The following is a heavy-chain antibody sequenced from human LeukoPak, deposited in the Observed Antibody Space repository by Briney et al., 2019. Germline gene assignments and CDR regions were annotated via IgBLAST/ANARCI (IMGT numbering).Heavy chain of an antibody. CDR2: MKEDGGEI. CDR1: GFPFSNYW. CDR3: VRDRGYSTFDY. D-gene: IGHD4-23*01. J-gene: IGHJ4*02. V-gene: IGHV3-7*01. Sequence: GGSLRLSCAGSGFPFSNYWMAWVRQAPGKGLEWVANMKEDGGEINYVDSVRGRFTISRDNAKNSLDLQMNSLRVDDTAVYYCVRDRGYSTFDYWGQGTLVIVSS.